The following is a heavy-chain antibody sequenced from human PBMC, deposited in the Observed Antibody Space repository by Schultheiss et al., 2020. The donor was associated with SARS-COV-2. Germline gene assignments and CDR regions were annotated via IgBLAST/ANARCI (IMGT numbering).Heavy chain of an antibody. CDR1: GFTFSDYY. Sequence: GSLRLSCAASGFTFSDYYMSWIRQPPGKGLEWIGEINHSGSTNYNPSLKSRVTISVDTSKNQFSLKLSSVTAADTAVYYCARASPYGSGSYLFDYWGQGTLVTVSS. CDR2: INHSGST. CDR3: ARASPYGSGSYLFDY. V-gene: IGHV4-34*01. J-gene: IGHJ4*02. D-gene: IGHD3-10*01.